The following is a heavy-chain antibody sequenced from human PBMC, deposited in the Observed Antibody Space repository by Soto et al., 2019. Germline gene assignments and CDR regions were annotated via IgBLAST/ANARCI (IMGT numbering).Heavy chain of an antibody. Sequence: GASVKVSCKAYGYGFSSYGINWVRQAPGQGLEWMGWINPNNGNRNYAQKFEDRVTMTTSTSTNTVSLELRSLKSDDTAIYYCARDRLRGYDSSGFYSWGQGTLVTSPQ. CDR2: INPNNGNR. J-gene: IGHJ4*02. D-gene: IGHD3-22*01. V-gene: IGHV1-18*01. CDR3: ARDRLRGYDSSGFYS. CDR1: GYGFSSYG.